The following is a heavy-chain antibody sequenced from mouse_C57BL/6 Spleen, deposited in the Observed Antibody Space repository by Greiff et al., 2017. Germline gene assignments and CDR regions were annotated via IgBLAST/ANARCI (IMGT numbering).Heavy chain of an antibody. CDR2: IDPSDSYT. D-gene: IGHD2-4*01. Sequence: QVQLQQPGAELVMPGASVKLSCKASGYTFTSYWMHWVKQRPGQGLEWIGEIDPSDSYTNYNQKFKGKSTLTVDKSSSTAYMQLSSLTSEDSAVYYGARKMGDYGQRAWFAYWGQGTLVTVSA. J-gene: IGHJ3*01. CDR1: GYTFTSYW. V-gene: IGHV1-69*01. CDR3: ARKMGDYGQRAWFAY.